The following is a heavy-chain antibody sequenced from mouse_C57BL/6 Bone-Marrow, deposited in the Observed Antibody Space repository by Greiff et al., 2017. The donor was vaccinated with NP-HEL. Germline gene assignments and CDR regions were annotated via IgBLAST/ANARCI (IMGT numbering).Heavy chain of an antibody. J-gene: IGHJ3*01. V-gene: IGHV1-52*01. Sequence: QVQLQQPGAELVRPGSSVKLSCKASGYTFTSYWMHWVKQRPIQGLEWIGNIDPSDSETHYNQKFKDKATLTVDKSSSTAYMQLSSLTSEDSAVYYCARAPDYYGSSYGWFAYWGQGTLVTVSA. CDR1: GYTFTSYW. D-gene: IGHD1-1*01. CDR3: ARAPDYYGSSYGWFAY. CDR2: IDPSDSET.